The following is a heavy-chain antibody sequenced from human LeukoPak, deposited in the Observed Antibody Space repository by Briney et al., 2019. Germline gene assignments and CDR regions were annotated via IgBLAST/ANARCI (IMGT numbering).Heavy chain of an antibody. Sequence: ASVKVSCKTSGYIFTGYYIHWVRQAPGQGLEWMGWINPNTGGTNYAQDFQGRVTMTRGTYVTTAYMELRSLRSDDTAVYFCARERESGRSDAFDLWGQGTMVTVSS. CDR3: ARERESGRSDAFDL. J-gene: IGHJ3*01. D-gene: IGHD3-10*01. CDR1: GYIFTGYY. CDR2: INPNTGGT. V-gene: IGHV1-2*02.